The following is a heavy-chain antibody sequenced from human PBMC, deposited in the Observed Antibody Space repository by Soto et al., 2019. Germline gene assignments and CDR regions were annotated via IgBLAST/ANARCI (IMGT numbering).Heavy chain of an antibody. CDR2: ISSSSRYI. J-gene: IGHJ6*02. CDR1: GFSSSSYT. Sequence: GGSLTLSCAASGFSSSSYTINWVRHAQRKGLEWVSSISSSSRYIYYTDSVKGPFTISRDHATNSLYLQTNSLRAEDTAMYYCASARGPMDVWGQGTTVTVSS. CDR3: ASARGPMDV. V-gene: IGHV3-21*01. D-gene: IGHD3-16*01.